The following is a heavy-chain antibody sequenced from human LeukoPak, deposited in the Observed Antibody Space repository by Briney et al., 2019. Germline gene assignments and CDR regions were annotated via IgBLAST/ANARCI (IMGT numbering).Heavy chain of an antibody. D-gene: IGHD2-2*01. V-gene: IGHV3-21*01. Sequence: GGSLRLSCAASGFTFSSYSMNWVRQAPGKGLEWVSSISSSSSYIYYADSVKGRFTISRDNAKNSLYLQMNSLRAEDTAVYYCAKVYCSSTSCHYYFDYWGQGTLVTVSS. J-gene: IGHJ4*02. CDR1: GFTFSSYS. CDR2: ISSSSSYI. CDR3: AKVYCSSTSCHYYFDY.